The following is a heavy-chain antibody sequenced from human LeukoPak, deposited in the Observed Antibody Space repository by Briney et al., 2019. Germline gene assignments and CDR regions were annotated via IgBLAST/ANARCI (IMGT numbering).Heavy chain of an antibody. CDR2: IYYSGST. CDR3: ARLIAVAGTITFDY. J-gene: IGHJ4*02. CDR1: GGSISSSSYY. Sequence: SETLSLTCTVSGGSISSSSYYWGWIRQPPGKGLEWIGSIYYSGSTYYNPSLKSRVTRSVDTSKNQFSLKLSSVTAADTAVYYCARLIAVAGTITFDYWGQGTLVTVSS. D-gene: IGHD6-19*01. V-gene: IGHV4-39*01.